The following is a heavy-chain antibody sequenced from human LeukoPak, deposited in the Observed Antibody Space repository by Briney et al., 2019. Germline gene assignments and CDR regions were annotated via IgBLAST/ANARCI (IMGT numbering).Heavy chain of an antibody. J-gene: IGHJ4*02. D-gene: IGHD6-13*01. V-gene: IGHV3-21*01. CDR2: ISSSSSYI. Sequence: PGGSLRLSCAASGFTFSSYSMNWVRQAPGKGLEWVSSISSSSSYIYYADSVKGRFTISRDNAKNSLYLQMNSLRAEDTAVYYCARIIAAAGPHYFDYWGQGTLVTVSS. CDR3: ARIIAAAGPHYFDY. CDR1: GFTFSSYS.